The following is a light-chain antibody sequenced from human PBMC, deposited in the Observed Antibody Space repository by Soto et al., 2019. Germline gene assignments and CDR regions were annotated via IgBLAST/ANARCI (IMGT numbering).Light chain of an antibody. Sequence: QSALTQPASVSGSPGQSITISCTGTSSDVGGYNYVSWYQQHPGTAPKFMIYDVSNRPSGVSNRFSCSKSGNTASLTISGLQAEDEADDYCSSDTTSNTRQIVFGTGTKVTVL. CDR2: DVS. CDR1: SSDVGGYNY. J-gene: IGLJ1*01. V-gene: IGLV2-14*01. CDR3: SSDTTSNTRQIV.